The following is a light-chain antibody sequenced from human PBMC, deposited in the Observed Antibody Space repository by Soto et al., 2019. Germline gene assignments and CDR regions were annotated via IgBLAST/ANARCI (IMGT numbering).Light chain of an antibody. CDR1: SSDIGAYNY. V-gene: IGLV2-8*01. J-gene: IGLJ3*02. Sequence: QSVLTQPPSASGSPGQSVTISCTGTSSDIGAYNYVSWYQQHPGKAPKLMIHEVSKRPSGVPDRFSGSKSGNTASLTVSGLQADDEADYYCSSYAVSNGRWVFGGGTKLTVL. CDR3: SSYAVSNGRWV. CDR2: EVS.